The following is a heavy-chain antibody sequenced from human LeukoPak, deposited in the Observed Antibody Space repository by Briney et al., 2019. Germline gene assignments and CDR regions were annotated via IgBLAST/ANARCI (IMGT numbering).Heavy chain of an antibody. CDR1: GFTFSTYG. CDR2: ISGSGGST. J-gene: IGHJ3*02. Sequence: GGSLRLSCAASGFTFSTYGMSWVRQAPGKGLEWVSAISGSGGSTYYADSVKGRFTISRDNSKNTLSLQMNSLRAEDTAVYYCAKDLASSSWRSPAFDIWGQGTMVTVSS. V-gene: IGHV3-23*01. D-gene: IGHD6-13*01. CDR3: AKDLASSSWRSPAFDI.